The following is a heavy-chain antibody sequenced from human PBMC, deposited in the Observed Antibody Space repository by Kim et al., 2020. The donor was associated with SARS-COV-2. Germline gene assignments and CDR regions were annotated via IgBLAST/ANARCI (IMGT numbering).Heavy chain of an antibody. D-gene: IGHD2-2*01. Sequence: SVKVSCKASGGTFSSYAISWVRQAPGQGLEWMGRIIPILGIANYAQKFQGRVTITADKSTSTAYMELSSLRSEDTAVYYCARAPPHFVVVPAANSYYYYYMDVWGKGTTVTVSS. CDR1: GGTFSSYA. J-gene: IGHJ6*03. V-gene: IGHV1-69*04. CDR3: ARAPPHFVVVPAANSYYYYYMDV. CDR2: IIPILGIA.